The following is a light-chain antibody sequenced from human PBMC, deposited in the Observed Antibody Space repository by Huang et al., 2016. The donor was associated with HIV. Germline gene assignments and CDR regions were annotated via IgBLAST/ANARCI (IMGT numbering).Light chain of an antibody. CDR2: EAF. V-gene: IGKV1-5*03. CDR3: QQYKSYYT. Sequence: DIQLTQSPSTLSASVGDRITITCRASQSISHWLAWYQQKPGKAPKLLIYEAFTLERGVPSRFSGSGSGTEFTLTISSLQPDDFATYYCQQYKSYYTFGQGTKLEIK. J-gene: IGKJ2*01. CDR1: QSISHW.